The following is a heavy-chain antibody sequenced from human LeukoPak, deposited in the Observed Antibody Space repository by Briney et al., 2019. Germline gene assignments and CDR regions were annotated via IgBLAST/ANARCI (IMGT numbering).Heavy chain of an antibody. J-gene: IGHJ1*01. D-gene: IGHD3-10*01. CDR3: APRALRGSGSYYSFQH. CDR2: INSDGSST. CDR1: GFTFSSYW. Sequence: GGSLRLSCAASGFTFSSYWMHWVRQAPGKGLVWVSRINSDGSSTTYAASVKGRFTISRDNAKNTLYLQMNSLRAEDTAVYYCAPRALRGSGSYYSFQHWGQGTLVTVSS. V-gene: IGHV3-74*01.